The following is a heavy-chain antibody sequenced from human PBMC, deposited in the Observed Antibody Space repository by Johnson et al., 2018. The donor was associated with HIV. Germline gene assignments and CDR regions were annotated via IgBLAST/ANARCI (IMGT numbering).Heavy chain of an antibody. Sequence: QVQLVESGGGVVQPGRSLRLSCAASGFTFSSYAMHWVRQAPGKGLAWVAAISYDESNKHYADSVKGRFTISRDNSKNTVYLQMNSLRAEDTALYYCARELRGYDVFDIWGQGTMGTVSS. CDR2: ISYDESNK. J-gene: IGHJ3*02. D-gene: IGHD6-13*01. CDR3: ARELRGYDVFDI. V-gene: IGHV3-30-3*01. CDR1: GFTFSSYA.